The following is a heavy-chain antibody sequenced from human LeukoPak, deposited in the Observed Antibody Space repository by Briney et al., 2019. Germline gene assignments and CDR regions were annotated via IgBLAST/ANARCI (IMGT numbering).Heavy chain of an antibody. Sequence: GGSLRLSCAASGFTFSDYYMSWIRQAPGKGLEWVSYISSSSSYTNYANSVKGRFTISRDNAKNSLYLQMNSLRAEDTAVYYCARKRAAAARGAFDYWGQGTLATVSS. CDR3: ARKRAAAARGAFDY. J-gene: IGHJ4*02. CDR2: ISSSSSYT. CDR1: GFTFSDYY. D-gene: IGHD6-13*01. V-gene: IGHV3-11*03.